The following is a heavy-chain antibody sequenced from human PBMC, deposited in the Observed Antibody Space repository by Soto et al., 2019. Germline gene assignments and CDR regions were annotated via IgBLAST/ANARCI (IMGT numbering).Heavy chain of an antibody. J-gene: IGHJ6*02. CDR1: GCSFSSGSYY. V-gene: IGHV4-61*01. D-gene: IGHD2-8*01. CDR3: ARGVRCTNGVCYYYYYGMDV. CDR2: IYYSGST. Sequence: SESLSLTCTASGCSFSSGSYYWIWIRQPPGKGLEWIVYIYYSGSTYYNPSLKSRVTISVDTSKNQFSLKLSSVTAADTAVYYCARGVRCTNGVCYYYYYGMDVWGQGTTVTVSS.